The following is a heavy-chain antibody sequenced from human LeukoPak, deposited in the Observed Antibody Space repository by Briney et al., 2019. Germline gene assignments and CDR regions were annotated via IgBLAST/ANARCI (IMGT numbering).Heavy chain of an antibody. CDR3: AKGPYGDYQYYYYGMDV. Sequence: PGGSLRLPCAASGFTFSSYGMHWVRQAPGKGLEWVAFIRYDGSNKYYADSVKGRSTISRDNSKNTLYLQMNSLRAEDTAVYYCAKGPYGDYQYYYYGMDVWGQGTTVTVSS. CDR2: IRYDGSNK. CDR1: GFTFSSYG. J-gene: IGHJ6*02. V-gene: IGHV3-30*02. D-gene: IGHD4-17*01.